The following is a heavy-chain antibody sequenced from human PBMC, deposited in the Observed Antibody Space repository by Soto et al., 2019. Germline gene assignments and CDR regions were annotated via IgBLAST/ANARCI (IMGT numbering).Heavy chain of an antibody. J-gene: IGHJ6*02. CDR3: ARDRLPGSGTFWYGMDV. CDR2: IYYSGST. Sequence: QVQLQESGPGLVKPSQTLSLTCTVSGGSISSGGYYWSWIRQHPGKGLEWIGYIYYSGSTYYNPSLKSRVTISVDTSKNQFSLKLSSVTAADTAVYYCARDRLPGSGTFWYGMDVWGQGTTVTVSS. V-gene: IGHV4-31*03. CDR1: GGSISSGGYY. D-gene: IGHD2-15*01.